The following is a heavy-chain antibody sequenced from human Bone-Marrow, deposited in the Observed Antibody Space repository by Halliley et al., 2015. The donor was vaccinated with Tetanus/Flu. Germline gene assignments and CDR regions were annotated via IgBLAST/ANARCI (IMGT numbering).Heavy chain of an antibody. D-gene: IGHD3-10*01. Sequence: TLSLTCTVSGGSLSSSGHYWSWVRQRPEKGLEHTGYVYYSGATYYNPSLQSRLTLSMDTSRDQFSLRLDSVTAADTAVYFCARGPGVLSGGAFDYWGQGTLAIVSS. CDR1: GGSLSSSGHY. CDR2: VYYSGAT. CDR3: ARGPGVLSGGAFDY. V-gene: IGHV4-31*03. J-gene: IGHJ4*02.